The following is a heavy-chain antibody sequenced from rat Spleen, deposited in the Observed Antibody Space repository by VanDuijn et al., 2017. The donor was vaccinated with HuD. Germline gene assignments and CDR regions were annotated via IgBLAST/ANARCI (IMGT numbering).Heavy chain of an antibody. CDR1: GFTFTNYY. CDR2: ISIGGTNI. V-gene: IGHV5-25*01. CDR3: ATHSSNSGYGYYWYFDF. D-gene: IGHD4-3*01. J-gene: IGHJ1*01. Sequence: EVQLVESGGGLVQPGRSMKLSCAASGFTFTNYYMAWVRQAPTKALEWVASISIGGTNIYYRDSVKGRFTISRENAKRTLYLQMDSLRSEDTATYYCATHSSNSGYGYYWYFDFWGPGTMVTVSS.